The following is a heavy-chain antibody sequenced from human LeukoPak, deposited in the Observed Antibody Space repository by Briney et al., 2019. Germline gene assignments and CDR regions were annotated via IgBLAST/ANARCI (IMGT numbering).Heavy chain of an antibody. CDR2: IYHSGST. D-gene: IGHD2-15*01. Sequence: SETLSLTCAVSGGSISSGGYSWSWIRQPPGKGLEWIGYIYHSGSTYYNPSLKSRVTISVDRSKHHFSLKLSSVTAADTAVYYCTRAPGYEPYFDYWGQGTLVTVSS. J-gene: IGHJ4*02. CDR3: TRAPGYEPYFDY. CDR1: GGSISSGGYS. V-gene: IGHV4-30-2*01.